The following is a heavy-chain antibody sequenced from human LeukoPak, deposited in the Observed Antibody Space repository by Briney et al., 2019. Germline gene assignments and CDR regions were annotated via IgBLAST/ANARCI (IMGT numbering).Heavy chain of an antibody. CDR2: IKEDESET. CDR3: ARDTYGWNQLDY. J-gene: IGHJ4*02. Sequence: GSLRLSCATSGFTFSGYWMTWVRQAPGKGLEWVANIKEDESETYYVDSVKGRFTISRDNTKSSLYLQMNSLRVEDTAVYYCARDTYGWNQLDYWGQGTLVTVSS. CDR1: GFTFSGYW. V-gene: IGHV3-7*01. D-gene: IGHD6-19*01.